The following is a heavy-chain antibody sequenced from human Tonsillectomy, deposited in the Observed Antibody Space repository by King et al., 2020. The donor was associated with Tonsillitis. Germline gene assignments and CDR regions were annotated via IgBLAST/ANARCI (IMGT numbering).Heavy chain of an antibody. J-gene: IGHJ4*02. CDR3: ARNFAL. CDR2: ISYSGST. V-gene: IGHV4-4*02. D-gene: IGHD2/OR15-2a*01. Sequence: VQLQESGPGLVKPSGTLSLTCAVSGGSISSGEWWSWVRQPPGTGLEWIAEISYSGSTSYKSSLKSRVTISLDKSESLVSLRLTSVTAADAAVYYCARNFALWGQGTLVTVSS. CDR1: GGSISSGEW.